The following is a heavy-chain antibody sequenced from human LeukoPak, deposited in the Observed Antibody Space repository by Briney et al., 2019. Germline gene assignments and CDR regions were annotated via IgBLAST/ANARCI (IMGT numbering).Heavy chain of an antibody. D-gene: IGHD1-7*01. CDR1: GYTFTSYG. V-gene: IGHV1-18*01. Sequence: ASVKVACKASGYTFTSYGISWVRQAPGQGLEWMGWISAYNGNTNYAQKLQGRVTMPTDTCTSTAYMELRSLRSDDTAVYYCARHPTRNNNWNFSYWGQGTLLSVSS. CDR2: ISAYNGNT. CDR3: ARHPTRNNNWNFSY. J-gene: IGHJ4*02.